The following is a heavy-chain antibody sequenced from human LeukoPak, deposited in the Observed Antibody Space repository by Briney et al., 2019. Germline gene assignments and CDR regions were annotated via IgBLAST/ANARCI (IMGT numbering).Heavy chain of an antibody. CDR1: GFTFSTYG. V-gene: IGHV3-23*01. J-gene: IGHJ4*02. CDR3: AKVFYGGSNYFDC. CDR2: ISGSGTST. Sequence: GGSLRLSCAASGFTFSTYGMSWVRQAPGKGLEWVSGISGSGTSTYYADSVKGRFTISRDTSKSTLYLQMNSLRDGDTATYYCAKVFYGGSNYFDCWGQGTIATVSS. D-gene: IGHD1-26*01.